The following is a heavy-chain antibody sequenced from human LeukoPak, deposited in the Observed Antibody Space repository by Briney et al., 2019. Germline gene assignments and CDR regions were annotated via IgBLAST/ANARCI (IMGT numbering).Heavy chain of an antibody. CDR2: ISYDGSNK. J-gene: IGHJ6*04. V-gene: IGHV3-30*04. D-gene: IGHD2-15*01. Sequence: GGSLRLSCAASGFTFSSYAMHWVRQAPGKGLEWVAVISYDGSNKYYADSVKGRFTISRDNSKNTLYLQMNSLRAEDTAVYYCARKFWGYCSGGSCPDGMDVWGKGTTVTVSS. CDR3: ARKFWGYCSGGSCPDGMDV. CDR1: GFTFSSYA.